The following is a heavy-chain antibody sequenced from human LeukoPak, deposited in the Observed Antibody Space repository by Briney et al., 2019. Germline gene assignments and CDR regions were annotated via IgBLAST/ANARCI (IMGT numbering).Heavy chain of an antibody. Sequence: GGSLRLSCAASGFTFSSYWMSWVRQAPGKGLEWVANIKQDGSEKYYVDSVKGRFTISRDNAKNSLYLQMNSLRAEDTAVYYCARAVATMVRGVHYYYYGMDVWGQGTTVTVSS. J-gene: IGHJ6*02. CDR3: ARAVATMVRGVHYYYYGMDV. CDR1: GFTFSSYW. V-gene: IGHV3-7*01. CDR2: IKQDGSEK. D-gene: IGHD3-10*01.